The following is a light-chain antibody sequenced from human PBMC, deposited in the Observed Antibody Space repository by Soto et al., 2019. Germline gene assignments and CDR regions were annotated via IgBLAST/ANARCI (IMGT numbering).Light chain of an antibody. Sequence: DIQMTQSPSTLSASVGDRVTITSRASQSISDWLAWYQQKPGKAPSLLIYTASNLESGVPSRFSGSGSGTEFTLTISSLQPDDFATYYCQQYNSYWTFGQGSKVDIK. J-gene: IGKJ1*01. V-gene: IGKV1-5*03. CDR2: TAS. CDR3: QQYNSYWT. CDR1: QSISDW.